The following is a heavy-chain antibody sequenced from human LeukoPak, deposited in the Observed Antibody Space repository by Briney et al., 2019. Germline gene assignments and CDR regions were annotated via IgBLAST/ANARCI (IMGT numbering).Heavy chain of an antibody. CDR3: TTDSHVRQWLVGAQFDY. J-gene: IGHJ4*02. CDR2: IKSKTDGETT. D-gene: IGHD6-19*01. V-gene: IGHV3-15*01. Sequence: PGGSLRLSCAASGFTFSNAWMSWVRQAPGKGLEWVGRIKSKTDGETTDYAAPVKGRFTISRDDSKNTLYLQMNSLKTEDTAVYYCTTDSHVRQWLVGAQFDYWGQGTLVTVSS. CDR1: GFTFSNAW.